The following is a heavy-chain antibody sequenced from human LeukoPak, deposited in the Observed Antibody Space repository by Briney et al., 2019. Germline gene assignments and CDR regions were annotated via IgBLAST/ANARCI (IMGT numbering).Heavy chain of an antibody. V-gene: IGHV4-39*01. CDR3: ASQTAILPSNWFDP. J-gene: IGHJ5*02. D-gene: IGHD2-21*02. Sequence: SETLSLTCTVSGGSISSSSYYWGWIRQPPGKGLEWIGSIYYSGSTYYNPSLKSRVTISVDTSKNQFSLKLSSVTAADTAVYYCASQTAILPSNWFDPWGQGTLVTVSS. CDR2: IYYSGST. CDR1: GGSISSSSYY.